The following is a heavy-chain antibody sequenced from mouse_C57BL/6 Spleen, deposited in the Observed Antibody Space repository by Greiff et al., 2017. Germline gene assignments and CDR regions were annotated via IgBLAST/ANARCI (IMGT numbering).Heavy chain of an antibody. Sequence: EVKLMESGGGLVKPGGSLKLSCAASGFTFSSYTMSWVRQTPEKRLEWVATISGGGGNTYYPDSVKGRFTISRDNAKNTLYLQMSSLRSEDTALYYCARMGSSGYDPFDYWGQGTTLTVSS. CDR1: GFTFSSYT. CDR3: ARMGSSGYDPFDY. J-gene: IGHJ2*01. D-gene: IGHD3-2*02. CDR2: ISGGGGNT. V-gene: IGHV5-9*01.